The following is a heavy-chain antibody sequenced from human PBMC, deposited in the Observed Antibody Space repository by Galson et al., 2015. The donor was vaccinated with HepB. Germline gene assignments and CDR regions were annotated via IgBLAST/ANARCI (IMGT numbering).Heavy chain of an antibody. V-gene: IGHV3-23*01. Sequence: SLRLSCAASGFTFSSYAMSWVRQAPGKGLEWVSTISGNGGTTYYADSVKGRFTISRDNSKNALYLQMSSDNSKNTLYLQMSSLGTEDTAIYYCAKDRLGRSGWYDAFDIWGQGTMVAVSS. CDR1: GFTFSSYA. CDR2: ISGNGGTT. D-gene: IGHD6-19*01. J-gene: IGHJ3*02. CDR3: SSLGTEDTAIYYCAKDRLGRSGWYDAFDI.